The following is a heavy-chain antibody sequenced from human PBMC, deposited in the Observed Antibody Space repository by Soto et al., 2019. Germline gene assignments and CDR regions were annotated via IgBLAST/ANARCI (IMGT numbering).Heavy chain of an antibody. CDR1: GYTFTSYA. CDR2: INAGNGNT. Sequence: ASVKVSCKASGYTFTSYAMHWVRQAPGQRLEWMGWINAGNGNTKYSQKFQGRVTITRDTSASTGYMELSSLRSEYTAVYYCARAIAQAKEKDNHFWSGYYVYWGQGTQVTV. V-gene: IGHV1-3*01. J-gene: IGHJ4*02. CDR3: ARAIAQAKEKDNHFWSGYYVY. D-gene: IGHD3-3*02.